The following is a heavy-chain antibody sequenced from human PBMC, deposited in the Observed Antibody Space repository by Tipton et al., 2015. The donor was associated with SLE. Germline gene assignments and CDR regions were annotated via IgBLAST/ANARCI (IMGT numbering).Heavy chain of an antibody. Sequence: GLVKPSETLSLTCTVSGGSISSSSYYWGWIRQPPGKGLEWIGSIYYSGSTYYNPSLKSRVTISVDTSKNQFSLKLSSVTAADTAVYYCARDLRLNHYMDVWGKGTAVTVSS. CDR2: IYYSGST. CDR1: GGSISSSSYY. J-gene: IGHJ6*03. V-gene: IGHV4-39*07. D-gene: IGHD4-17*01. CDR3: ARDLRLNHYMDV.